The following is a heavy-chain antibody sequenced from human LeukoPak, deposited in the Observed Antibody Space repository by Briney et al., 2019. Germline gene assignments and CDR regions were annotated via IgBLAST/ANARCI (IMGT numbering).Heavy chain of an antibody. CDR3: ARHSSPNYNWCDP. Sequence: PSETLSLTCAVSGGSISNYYWSWIRQPPGKGLEWIGYISYSGNTNSNPSLKSRVTMSLDTSKNHFSLSLSSMTAADTAVYFCARHSSPNYNWCDPWGQGTLVTVSS. V-gene: IGHV4-59*08. CDR1: GGSISNYY. CDR2: ISYSGNT. J-gene: IGHJ5*02.